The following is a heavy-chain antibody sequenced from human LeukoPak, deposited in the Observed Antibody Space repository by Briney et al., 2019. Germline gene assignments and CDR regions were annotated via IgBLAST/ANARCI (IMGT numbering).Heavy chain of an antibody. CDR3: ARDRWQQLADY. CDR1: GFTFSSYS. Sequence: GGSLRLSCAASGFTFSSYSMNWVRQAPGKGLEWVANIKQDGSEKYYVDSVKGRFTISRDNAKNSLYLQMNSLRAEDTAVYYCARDRWQQLADYWGQGTLATVSS. J-gene: IGHJ4*02. D-gene: IGHD6-13*01. V-gene: IGHV3-7*04. CDR2: IKQDGSEK.